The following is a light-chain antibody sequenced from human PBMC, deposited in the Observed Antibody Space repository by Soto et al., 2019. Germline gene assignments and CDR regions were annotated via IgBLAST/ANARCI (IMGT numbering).Light chain of an antibody. CDR3: QQYDSYSWT. CDR2: DAS. J-gene: IGKJ1*01. Sequence: DIQMTQSPSTLSASVGDRVTITCRASQRIGRWLAWYQQKPGKAPKLLIYDASSLESGVPSGFSGSGSGTEFTLTISSLQPDDFATDYCQQYDSYSWTFGQGTKVEVK. CDR1: QRIGRW. V-gene: IGKV1-5*01.